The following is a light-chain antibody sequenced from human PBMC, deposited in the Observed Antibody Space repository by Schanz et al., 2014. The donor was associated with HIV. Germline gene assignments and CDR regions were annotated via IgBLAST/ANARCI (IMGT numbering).Light chain of an antibody. V-gene: IGLV2-14*03. CDR2: DVS. Sequence: QSALTQPASVSGSPGQSITISCTGASSDVGGDNYVSWYQQHPGRAPKLIIYDVSNRPSGVSNRFSGSKSDNTASLTISGLQPEDEADYYCIAYTSDTVLFGGGTKLTVL. CDR1: SSDVGGDNY. J-gene: IGLJ2*01. CDR3: IAYTSDTVL.